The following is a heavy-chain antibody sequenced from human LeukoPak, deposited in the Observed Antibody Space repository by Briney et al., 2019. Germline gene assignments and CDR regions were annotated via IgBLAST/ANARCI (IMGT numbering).Heavy chain of an antibody. CDR2: ISPGDSKT. Sequence: GESLKISCKGSGYSFSSYWIGWVRQMPGKGPEWMGIISPGDSKTRYSPSFRGQVTISADMSISTAYLQWSSLKASDTAIYFCARHVDDRGPFNIWGPGTLVTVSS. D-gene: IGHD3-9*01. CDR3: ARHVDDRGPFNI. J-gene: IGHJ3*02. V-gene: IGHV5-51*01. CDR1: GYSFSSYW.